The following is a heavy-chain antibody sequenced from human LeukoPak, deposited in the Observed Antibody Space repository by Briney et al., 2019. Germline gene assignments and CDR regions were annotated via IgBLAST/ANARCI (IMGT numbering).Heavy chain of an antibody. Sequence: VASVKVSCKASGYTFTGYYMHWVRQAPGQGLEWMGRINPYSGGTNYAQKFQGRVTMTRETSISTAYMELSRLRSDDTAVYYCARDIYFLEPPPYYFDYWGQGTLVTVSS. J-gene: IGHJ4*02. CDR2: INPYSGGT. CDR3: ARDIYFLEPPPYYFDY. V-gene: IGHV1-2*06. CDR1: GYTFTGYY. D-gene: IGHD2/OR15-2a*01.